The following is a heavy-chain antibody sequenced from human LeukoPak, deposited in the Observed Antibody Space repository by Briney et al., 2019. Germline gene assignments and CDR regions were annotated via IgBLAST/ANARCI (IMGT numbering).Heavy chain of an antibody. V-gene: IGHV2-5*02. J-gene: IGHJ4*02. CDR2: IYWDDDK. CDR3: AHSLPTWGCSSGWQKKDYFDY. D-gene: IGHD6-19*01. Sequence: SGPTLVNPTQTLTLTCTFSGFSLSTSGVGVGWVRQPPGKALEWLALIYWDDDKGYSPSLKSRLTITKDTSKNQVVLTMTNMDPVDTATYYCAHSLPTWGCSSGWQKKDYFDYWGQGTLVTVSS. CDR1: GFSLSTSGVG.